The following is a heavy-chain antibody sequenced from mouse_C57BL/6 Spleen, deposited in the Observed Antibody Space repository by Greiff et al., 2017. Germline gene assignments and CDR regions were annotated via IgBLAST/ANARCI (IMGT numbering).Heavy chain of an antibody. CDR3: ARGYYSNYPAWFAY. CDR1: GYTFTDYN. Sequence: EVQLVESGPELVKPGASVKIPCKASGYTFTDYNMDWVKQSHGKSLEWIGDINPNNGGTIYNQKFKGKATLTVDKSSSTAYMELRSLTSEDTAVYYCARGYYSNYPAWFAYWGQGTLVTVSA. D-gene: IGHD2-5*01. V-gene: IGHV1-18*01. J-gene: IGHJ3*01. CDR2: INPNNGGT.